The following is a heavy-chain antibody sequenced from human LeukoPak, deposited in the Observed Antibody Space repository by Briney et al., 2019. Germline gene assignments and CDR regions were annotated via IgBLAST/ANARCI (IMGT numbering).Heavy chain of an antibody. CDR1: GGSISSYY. J-gene: IGHJ6*02. D-gene: IGHD1-7*01. V-gene: IGHV4-59*01. CDR3: ARDNWNYGSSMDV. Sequence: SETLSLTCTVSGGSISSYYWNWIRQPPGKGLEWIGYIYYSGSTNYNPSLKSRVTISIDTSKNQFSLKLSSVTAADTAVYYCARDNWNYGSSMDVWGQGTTVTVSS. CDR2: IYYSGST.